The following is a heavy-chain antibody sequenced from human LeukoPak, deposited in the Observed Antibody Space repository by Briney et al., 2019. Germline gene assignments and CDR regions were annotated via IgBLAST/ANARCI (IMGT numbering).Heavy chain of an antibody. V-gene: IGHV1-8*02. Sequence: ASVKVSCKASGYTFTGYYMHWVRQATGQGLEWMGWMNPNSGNTGYAQKFQGRVTMTRNTSISTAYMELSSLRSEDTAVYYCARGVEMATTHWGQGTLVTVSS. D-gene: IGHD5-12*01. J-gene: IGHJ4*02. CDR3: ARGVEMATTH. CDR1: GYTFTGYY. CDR2: MNPNSGNT.